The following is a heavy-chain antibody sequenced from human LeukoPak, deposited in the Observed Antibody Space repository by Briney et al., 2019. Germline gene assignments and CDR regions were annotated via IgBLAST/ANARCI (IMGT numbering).Heavy chain of an antibody. CDR3: AKRSLYYYYMDV. J-gene: IGHJ6*03. CDR1: GFTFSSYA. V-gene: IGHV3-23*01. CDR2: ISGSGGST. Sequence: GGSLRLSCAASGFTFSSYAMSRVRQAPGKGLEWVSAISGSGGSTYYADSVKGRFTISRDNSKNTLYLQMNSLRAEDTAVYYCAKRSLYYYYMDVWGKGTTVTVSS.